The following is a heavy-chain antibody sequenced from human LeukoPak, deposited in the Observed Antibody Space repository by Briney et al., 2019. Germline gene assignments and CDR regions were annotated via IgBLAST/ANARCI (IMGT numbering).Heavy chain of an antibody. J-gene: IGHJ3*02. V-gene: IGHV4-34*01. CDR3: ARHAGPHDSSGYDAFDI. CDR1: GGSFSGYY. CDR2: INHSGST. D-gene: IGHD3-22*01. Sequence: SETLSLTCAVYGGSFSGYYWSWIRQPPGKGLEWIGEINHSGSTNYNPSLKSRVTISVDTSKNQFSLKLSSVTAADTAVYYCARHAGPHDSSGYDAFDIWGQGTMVTVSS.